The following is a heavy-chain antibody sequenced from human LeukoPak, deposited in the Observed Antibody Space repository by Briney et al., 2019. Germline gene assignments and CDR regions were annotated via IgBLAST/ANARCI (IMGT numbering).Heavy chain of an antibody. J-gene: IGHJ4*02. CDR1: GGSISSGDYY. V-gene: IGHV4-30-4*01. CDR2: IYYSGST. Sequence: PSETLSLTCTVSGGSISSGDYYWSWIRQPPGKGLEWIGYIYYSGSTYYNPSLKSRVTISVDTSKNQFSLKLSSVTAADTAVYYCARGATAMVYLAFDYWGQGTLVTVSS. CDR3: ARGATAMVYLAFDY. D-gene: IGHD5-18*01.